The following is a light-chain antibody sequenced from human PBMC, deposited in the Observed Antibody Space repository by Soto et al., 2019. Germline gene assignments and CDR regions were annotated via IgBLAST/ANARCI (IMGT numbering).Light chain of an antibody. CDR1: QGISNY. J-gene: IGKJ1*01. CDR2: AAS. CDR3: QHYYAYPRT. Sequence: AIRMTQSPSSFSASTGDRVTITCRASQGISNYLAWYQQKPGRAPKLLIYAASTLQSGVPSRFSGSGSGTDFTLTISCLQSEDFATYYCQHYYAYPRTFGQGTKVEI. V-gene: IGKV1-8*01.